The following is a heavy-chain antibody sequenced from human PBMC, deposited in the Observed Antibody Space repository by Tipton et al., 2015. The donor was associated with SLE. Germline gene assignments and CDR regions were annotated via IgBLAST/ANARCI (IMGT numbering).Heavy chain of an antibody. CDR2: IYYSGST. Sequence: LRLSCTVSGGSISSSSYYWGWIRQPPGKGLEWIGSIYYSGSTYYNPSLKSRVTISVDTSKNQFSLKLSSVTAADTAVYYCARGAVAGMNYYYYYMDVWGKGTTVTVSS. V-gene: IGHV4-39*07. CDR3: ARGAVAGMNYYYYYMDV. J-gene: IGHJ6*03. D-gene: IGHD6-19*01. CDR1: GGSISSSSYY.